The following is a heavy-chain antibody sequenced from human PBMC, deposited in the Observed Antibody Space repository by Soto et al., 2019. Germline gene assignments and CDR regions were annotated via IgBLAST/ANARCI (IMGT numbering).Heavy chain of an antibody. V-gene: IGHV1-69*13. CDR3: ARHGPRIAAAAHY. CDR2: IIPIFGTA. CDR1: GGTFSSYA. D-gene: IGHD6-13*01. J-gene: IGHJ4*02. Sequence: ASVKVSCKASGGTFSSYAISRVRQAPGQGLEWMGGIIPIFGTANYAQKVQGRVTITAEESTSTAYMELSSLRSEDTAVYYCARHGPRIAAAAHYWGQGTLVTVSS.